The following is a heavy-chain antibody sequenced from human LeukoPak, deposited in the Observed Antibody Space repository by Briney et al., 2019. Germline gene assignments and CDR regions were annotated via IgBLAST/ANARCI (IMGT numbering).Heavy chain of an antibody. D-gene: IGHD5-24*01. Sequence: PGGSLRLSCAASGFTFSDYYMSWIRQAPGKGLEWVSYISSSGSTIYYADSVKGRFTISRDNAKNSLYLQMNSLRAEDTAVYYCARDVEMATISPTFDYWGQGTLVTVSS. J-gene: IGHJ4*02. V-gene: IGHV3-11*01. CDR1: GFTFSDYY. CDR3: ARDVEMATISPTFDY. CDR2: ISSSGSTI.